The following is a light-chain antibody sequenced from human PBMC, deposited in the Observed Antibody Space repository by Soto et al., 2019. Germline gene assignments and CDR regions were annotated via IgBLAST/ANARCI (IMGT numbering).Light chain of an antibody. CDR3: SSYTSSSTLDNYV. Sequence: QSALTQPASVSGSPGQSITISCTGTSSDVGGYNYVSWYQQHPGKAPKLMIYDVSNRPSGVSNRFSGSKSGNTASLTISGLQAEDEADYYCSSYTSSSTLDNYVFGTGTKLTVL. CDR1: SSDVGGYNY. J-gene: IGLJ1*01. V-gene: IGLV2-14*01. CDR2: DVS.